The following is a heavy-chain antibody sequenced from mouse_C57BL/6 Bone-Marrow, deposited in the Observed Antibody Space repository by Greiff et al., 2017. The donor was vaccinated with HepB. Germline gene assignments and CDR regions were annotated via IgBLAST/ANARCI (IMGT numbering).Heavy chain of an antibody. J-gene: IGHJ4*01. CDR2: ISDGGSYT. CDR1: GFTFSSYA. V-gene: IGHV5-4*03. D-gene: IGHD2-3*01. CDR3: ARVDGYPYYAMDY. Sequence: EVKVVESGGGLVKPGGSLKLSCAASGFTFSSYAMSWVRQTPEKRLEWVATISDGGSYTYYPDNVKGRFTISRDNAKNNLYLQMSHLKSEDTAMYYCARVDGYPYYAMDYWGQGTSVTVSS.